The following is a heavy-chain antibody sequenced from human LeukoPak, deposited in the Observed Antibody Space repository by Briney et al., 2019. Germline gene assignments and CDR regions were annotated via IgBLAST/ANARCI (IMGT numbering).Heavy chain of an antibody. CDR2: INHSGST. CDR1: GGSFSGYY. V-gene: IGHV4-34*01. D-gene: IGHD5-12*01. Sequence: SETLSLTCAVYGGSFSGYYWSWIRQPPGKGLEWIGEINHSGSTNYNPSLKSRVTISGDTSKNQFSLKLSSVTAADTAVYYCARGGYRGYGGFDYWGQGTLVTVSS. CDR3: ARGGYRGYGGFDY. J-gene: IGHJ4*02.